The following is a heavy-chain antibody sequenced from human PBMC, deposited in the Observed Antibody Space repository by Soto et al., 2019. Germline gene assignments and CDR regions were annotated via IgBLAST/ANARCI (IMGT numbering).Heavy chain of an antibody. Sequence: GGSLRLSCAASGFTFSSYAMSWVRQAPGKGLEWVSAISGSGGSTYYADSVKGRLTISRDNSKNTLYLQMNSLRAEDTAVYYCAKDPGGSGLYRSGWYHDYWGQGTLVTVSS. CDR1: GFTFSSYA. D-gene: IGHD6-19*01. V-gene: IGHV3-23*01. J-gene: IGHJ4*02. CDR2: ISGSGGST. CDR3: AKDPGGSGLYRSGWYHDY.